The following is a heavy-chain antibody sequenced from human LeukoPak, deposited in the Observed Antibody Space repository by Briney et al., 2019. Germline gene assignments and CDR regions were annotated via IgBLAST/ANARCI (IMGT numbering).Heavy chain of an antibody. CDR3: ARDRHYYDSSGYGN. D-gene: IGHD3-22*01. CDR2: ISYDGSNK. J-gene: IGHJ4*02. Sequence: GGSLRLSCAASGFTFSSYGMHWVRQAPGKGLEWVAVISYDGSNKYYADSVKGRFTISRDNAKNSLYLQMNSLRAEDTAVYYCARDRHYYDSSGYGNWGQGTLVTVSS. CDR1: GFTFSSYG. V-gene: IGHV3-30*03.